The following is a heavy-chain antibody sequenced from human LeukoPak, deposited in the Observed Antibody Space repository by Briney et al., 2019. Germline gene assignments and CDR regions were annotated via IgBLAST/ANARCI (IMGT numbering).Heavy chain of an antibody. CDR3: AKSHEYIVVVPAANAEYFQH. V-gene: IGHV3-30*02. Sequence: GGSLRLSCAASGFTFSSYGMHWVRQAPGKGLEWVAFIRYDGSNKYYADSVKGRFTISRDNSKNTLYLQMNSLRAEDTAVYYCAKSHEYIVVVPAANAEYFQHWGQGTQVTVSS. J-gene: IGHJ1*01. CDR1: GFTFSSYG. D-gene: IGHD2-2*01. CDR2: IRYDGSNK.